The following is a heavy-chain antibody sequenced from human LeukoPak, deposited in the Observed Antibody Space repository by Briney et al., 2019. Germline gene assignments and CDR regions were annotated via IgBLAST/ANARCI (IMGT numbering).Heavy chain of an antibody. J-gene: IGHJ2*01. CDR1: DGSISSSSYY. D-gene: IGHD6-6*01. CDR2: IYYSGST. V-gene: IGHV4-39*01. Sequence: PSETLSLTCTVSDGSISSSSYYWGWIRQPPGKGLEWIGSIYYSGSTYYNPSLKSRVTISVDTSKNQFSLKLSSVTAADTAVYYCARRALAARPGYWYFDLWGRGTLVTASS. CDR3: ARRALAARPGYWYFDL.